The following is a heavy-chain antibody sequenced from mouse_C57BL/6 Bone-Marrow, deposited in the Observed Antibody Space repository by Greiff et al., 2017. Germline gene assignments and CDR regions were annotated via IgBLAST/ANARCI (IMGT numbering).Heavy chain of an antibody. CDR2: INPSSGYT. Sequence: QVQLQQSGAELAKPGASVKLSCKASGYTFTSYWMHWVKQRPGQGLEWIGYINPSSGYTKYNQKFKDKATLTADKSSSTAYMQLSSLTYEDSAFYCGARTYYSNYLFAYWGQGTLVTVSA. CDR1: GYTFTSYW. D-gene: IGHD2-5*01. CDR3: ARTYYSNYLFAY. V-gene: IGHV1-7*01. J-gene: IGHJ3*01.